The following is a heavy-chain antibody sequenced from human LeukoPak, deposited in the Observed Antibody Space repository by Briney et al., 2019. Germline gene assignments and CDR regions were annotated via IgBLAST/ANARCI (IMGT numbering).Heavy chain of an antibody. J-gene: IGHJ4*02. CDR3: AAGGAYEFRDDY. CDR1: GGSISSYY. CDR2: IYYSGST. V-gene: IGHV4-59*01. Sequence: PSETLSLTCTVSGGSISSYYWSWIRQPPGKGLEWIGYIYYSGSTNYNPSLKSRVTISVDTSKNQFSLKLSSVTAADTAVYYCAAGGAYEFRDDYWGQGTLVTVSS. D-gene: IGHD3-3*01.